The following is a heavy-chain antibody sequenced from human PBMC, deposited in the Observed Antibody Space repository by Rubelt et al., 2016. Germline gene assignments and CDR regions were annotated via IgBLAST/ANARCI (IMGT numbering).Heavy chain of an antibody. CDR1: GFTFSSYA. CDR3: AKDRCSGGNCYYFDY. Sequence: EYGGGLVQPGGSLRLSCAASGFTFSSYAMSWVRQAPGKGLEWVSAISGSAHSAYYADSVKGRFTISRDDSKSTLYLQMNSLRAEDTAVYYCAKDRCSGGNCYYFDYWGQGTLVTVSS. J-gene: IGHJ4*02. D-gene: IGHD2-15*01. V-gene: IGHV3-23*01. CDR2: ISGSAHSA.